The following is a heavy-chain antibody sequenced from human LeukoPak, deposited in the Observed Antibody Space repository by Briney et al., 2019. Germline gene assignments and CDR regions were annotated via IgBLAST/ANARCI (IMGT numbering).Heavy chain of an antibody. D-gene: IGHD3-16*01. CDR1: GFTFSSYW. J-gene: IGHJ4*02. CDR3: ARGLPLRTGGSRRLFDY. CDR2: IKQDGSEK. V-gene: IGHV3-7*03. Sequence: GGSLRLSCAASGFTFSSYWMSWVRQAPGKGLEWVANIKQDGSEKYYVDSVKGRFTISRDNAKNSLYLQMNSLRAEDTAVYYCARGLPLRTGGSRRLFDYWGQGTLVTVSS.